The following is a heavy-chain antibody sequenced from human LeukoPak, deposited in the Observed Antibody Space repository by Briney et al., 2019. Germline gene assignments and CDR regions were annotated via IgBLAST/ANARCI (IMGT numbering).Heavy chain of an antibody. CDR1: GFTFSSYW. CDR3: AKSKARIAVAGGMDV. CDR2: IKQDGSEK. Sequence: GGSLRLSCAASGFTFSSYWMSWVRQAPGKGLEWVANIKQDGSEKYYVDSVKGRFTISRDNSKNTLYLQMNSLRAEDTAVYYCAKSKARIAVAGGMDVWGQGTTVTVSS. D-gene: IGHD6-19*01. J-gene: IGHJ6*02. V-gene: IGHV3-7*03.